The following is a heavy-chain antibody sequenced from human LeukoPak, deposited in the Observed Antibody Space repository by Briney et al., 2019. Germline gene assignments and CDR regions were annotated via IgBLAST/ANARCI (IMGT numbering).Heavy chain of an antibody. Sequence: SETLSLTCTVSLGSPSSYYWSCIRQPAGQGLEGRGRIYTSGSNNYNHPIQSRVTMSVDTSKNPFSMQLSSVSAAETAVYYCARVKLYGDYSGPRRDWFDPWGQGTLVTVSS. V-gene: IGHV4-4*07. CDR1: LGSPSSYY. J-gene: IGHJ5*02. CDR3: ARVKLYGDYSGPRRDWFDP. D-gene: IGHD4-17*01. CDR2: IYTSGSN.